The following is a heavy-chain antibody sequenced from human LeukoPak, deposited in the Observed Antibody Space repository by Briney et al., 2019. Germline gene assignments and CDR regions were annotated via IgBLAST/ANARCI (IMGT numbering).Heavy chain of an antibody. J-gene: IGHJ3*02. CDR1: GGTFSSYA. Sequence: SVKVSCKAFGGTFSSYAISWVRQAPGQGLEWMGRVIPIFGTANYAQKFQGRVTITTDESTSTAYMELSSLRSEDTAVYYCAREGKGIAVAGSGAFDIWGQGTMVTVSS. CDR2: VIPIFGTA. CDR3: AREGKGIAVAGSGAFDI. D-gene: IGHD6-19*01. V-gene: IGHV1-69*05.